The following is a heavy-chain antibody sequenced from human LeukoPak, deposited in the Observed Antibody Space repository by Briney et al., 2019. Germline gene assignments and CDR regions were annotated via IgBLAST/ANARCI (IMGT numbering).Heavy chain of an antibody. CDR2: ISYSGTT. CDR3: ARASHLGELSLGY. J-gene: IGHJ4*02. D-gene: IGHD3-16*02. Sequence: SETLSLTCTVSGGSITSGGHYWSWIRQHPGKGLEWIGYISYSGTTYYNPSLKSRVTISLGTSKNQFSLQLSSVTAADTAVYYCARASHLGELSLGYWGQGTLVTVSS. V-gene: IGHV4-31*03. CDR1: GGSITSGGHY.